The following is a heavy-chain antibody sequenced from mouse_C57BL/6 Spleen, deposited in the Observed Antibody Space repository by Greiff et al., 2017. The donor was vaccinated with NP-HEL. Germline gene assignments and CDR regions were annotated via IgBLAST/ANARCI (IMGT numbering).Heavy chain of an antibody. CDR1: GFTFSDYY. V-gene: IGHV5-12*01. D-gene: IGHD4-1*01. Sequence: DVHLVESGGGLVQPGGSLKLSCAASGFTFSDYYMYWVRQTPEKRLEWVAYISNGGGSTYYPDTVKGRFTISRDNAKNTLYLQMSRLKSEDTAMYYCARRGYNWEWYFDVWGTGTTVTVSS. CDR3: ARRGYNWEWYFDV. CDR2: ISNGGGST. J-gene: IGHJ1*03.